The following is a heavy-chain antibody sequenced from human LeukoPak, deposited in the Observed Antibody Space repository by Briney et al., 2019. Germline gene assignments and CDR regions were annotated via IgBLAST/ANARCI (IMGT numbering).Heavy chain of an antibody. J-gene: IGHJ4*02. CDR1: GFTFSSYW. V-gene: IGHV3-7*01. CDR2: IKEDGSEK. CDR3: AREGSGYFDY. D-gene: IGHD3-10*01. Sequence: QSGGSPRLSCAASGFTFSSYWMTWVRQAPGKGLEWVANIKEDGSEKYYVDSVKGRFTISRDNAKNSVYLQMNSLRAEDTAVYYCAREGSGYFDYWGQGHLVTVSS.